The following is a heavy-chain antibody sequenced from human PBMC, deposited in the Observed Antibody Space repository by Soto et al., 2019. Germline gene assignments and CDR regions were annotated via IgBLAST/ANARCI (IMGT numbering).Heavy chain of an antibody. CDR1: GGSISSGNYY. V-gene: IGHV4-30-4*01. D-gene: IGHD5-18*01. CDR3: ATMGTPATGLYYFDY. Sequence: QVQLQESGPGLVKPSQTLSLTCTVSGGSISSGNYYWSWIRQPPGKGLEWIGFISYSGSTYYSLSLKSRVTISVDTAKNQFSLNLSFVTAADTAVYYGATMGTPATGLYYFDYWGQGTLVTVSS. CDR2: ISYSGST. J-gene: IGHJ4*02.